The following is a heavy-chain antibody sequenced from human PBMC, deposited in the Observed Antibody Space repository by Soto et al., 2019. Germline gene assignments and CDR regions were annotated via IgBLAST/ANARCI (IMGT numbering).Heavy chain of an antibody. J-gene: IGHJ4*02. Sequence: QLQLQESGPGLVKPSETLSLTCTVSGGSISSSSYYWGWIRQPPGKGLEWIGSIYYSGSTYYNPSLKSRVTISVDTSKNQFSLKLSSVTAADTAVYYCARRVVVTAIHDYWGQGTLVTVSS. D-gene: IGHD2-21*02. CDR2: IYYSGST. CDR1: GGSISSSSYY. CDR3: ARRVVVTAIHDY. V-gene: IGHV4-39*01.